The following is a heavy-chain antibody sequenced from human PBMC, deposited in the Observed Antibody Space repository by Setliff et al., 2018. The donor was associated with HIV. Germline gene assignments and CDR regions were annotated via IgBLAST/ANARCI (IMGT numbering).Heavy chain of an antibody. CDR2: VYYSGST. D-gene: IGHD3-3*01. V-gene: IGHV4-31*02. CDR1: GGSISSSGYY. J-gene: IGHJ4*02. CDR3: ARGPFVLRFLERLVYFDY. Sequence: PSETLSLTCSVSGGSISSSGYYWSWIRQHPGKGLDWIGRVYYSGSTDYNLSLQSRATLSIDTSKNQFSLKLTSVIAADTAIYYCARGPFVLRFLERLVYFDYWGQGKLVTVSS.